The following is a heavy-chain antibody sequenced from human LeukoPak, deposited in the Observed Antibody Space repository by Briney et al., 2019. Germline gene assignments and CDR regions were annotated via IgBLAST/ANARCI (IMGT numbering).Heavy chain of an antibody. CDR3: AKDRVGVSPFDF. CDR2: ISGSGGST. J-gene: IGHJ4*02. V-gene: IGHV3-23*01. Sequence: GGSLRLSCAASGSTSSNYAMSWVRQAPGKGLEWRGLEWVSTISGSGGSTYYVDSVQGRFTISRDNSKNTLYLQMNSLRADDTATYYCAKDRVGVSPFDFWGQGTLVTVSS. D-gene: IGHD1-26*01. CDR1: GSTSSNYA.